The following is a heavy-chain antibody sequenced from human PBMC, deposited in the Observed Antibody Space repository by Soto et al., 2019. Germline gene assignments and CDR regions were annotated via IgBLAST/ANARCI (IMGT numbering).Heavy chain of an antibody. CDR3: AKDRAFNYSYGLDV. D-gene: IGHD3-10*01. V-gene: IGHV3-23*01. CDR1: GLHLGNYA. CDR2: ISNNGRST. Sequence: LPSRASGLHLGNYAITGVGQVPGRGLECVAGISNNGRSTYYADSVRGRFISSRDNSKITVYLQMNSLIAEDTPVYYCAKDRAFNYSYGLDVWGQVTPVT. J-gene: IGHJ6*02.